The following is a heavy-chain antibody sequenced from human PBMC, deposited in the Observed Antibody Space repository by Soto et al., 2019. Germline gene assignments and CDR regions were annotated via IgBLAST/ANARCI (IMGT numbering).Heavy chain of an antibody. Sequence: SETLSLTCTVSGGSISSSSYYWGWIRQPPGKGLEWIGSIYYSGSTYYNPSLKSRVTISVDTSKNQFSLKLSSVTAADTAVYYCARRDTMGYFDYWGQGTLVTVSS. CDR3: ARRDTMGYFDY. V-gene: IGHV4-39*01. CDR1: GGSISSSSYY. D-gene: IGHD3-10*01. J-gene: IGHJ4*02. CDR2: IYYSGST.